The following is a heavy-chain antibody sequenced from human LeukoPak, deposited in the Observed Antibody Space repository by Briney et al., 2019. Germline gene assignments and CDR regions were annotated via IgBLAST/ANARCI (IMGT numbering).Heavy chain of an antibody. CDR1: GFTFSRFA. J-gene: IGHJ3*01. CDR3: AKDWKDYGDFHAFDV. Sequence: PGGSLRLSCANSGFTFSRFAMSWVRQAPGKGLEWVSTISTSGASTYYADSVRGRFAISRDNSKSTLYLQMKSLRAEDTAVYYCAKDWKDYGDFHAFDVWGQGTMVTVSS. V-gene: IGHV3-23*01. D-gene: IGHD4-17*01. CDR2: ISTSGAST.